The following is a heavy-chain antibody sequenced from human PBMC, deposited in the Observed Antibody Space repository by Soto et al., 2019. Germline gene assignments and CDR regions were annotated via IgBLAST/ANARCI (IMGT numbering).Heavy chain of an antibody. CDR2: INAGNGNT. CDR1: GYTFTSYA. J-gene: IGHJ6*03. D-gene: IGHD2-2*01. Sequence: GASVKVSCKASGYTFTSYAMHWWRQAPGQRLEWMGWINAGNGNTKYSQKFQGRVTITRDTSASTAYMELSSLRSEDTAVYYCARDPVYCSSTSCYETYYYYYMDVWGKGTTVTVSS. CDR3: ARDPVYCSSTSCYETYYYYYMDV. V-gene: IGHV1-3*01.